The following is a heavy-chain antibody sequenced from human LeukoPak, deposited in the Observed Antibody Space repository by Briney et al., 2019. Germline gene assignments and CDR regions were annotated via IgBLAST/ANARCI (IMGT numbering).Heavy chain of an antibody. J-gene: IGHJ6*03. Sequence: GGSLRLSCAASGFTFSDYSMNWVRQAPGKGLEWVSSISSSSIYIYYADSVKGRFTISRDNAKNSLYLQMNSLRAEDTAVYYCARDRGEAAQLDYYYMDVWGKGTTVTVSS. D-gene: IGHD6-6*01. CDR2: ISSSSIYI. CDR1: GFTFSDYS. V-gene: IGHV3-21*01. CDR3: ARDRGEAAQLDYYYMDV.